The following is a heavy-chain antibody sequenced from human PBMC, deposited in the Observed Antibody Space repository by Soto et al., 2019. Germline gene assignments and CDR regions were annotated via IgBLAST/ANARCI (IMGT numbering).Heavy chain of an antibody. Sequence: EVQLLESGGGLVQPGGSLRLSCAASGFSFSSYAMSWVRQSPGRGLTWVSVITGSGGSTYYADSVKGRFTISRDNSKNTLYLQMNSLRDEDTAVYYCAKDLTVVRGLIYYGMDVWGQGTTVTVSS. CDR2: ITGSGGST. D-gene: IGHD3-10*01. J-gene: IGHJ6*02. V-gene: IGHV3-23*01. CDR3: AKDLTVVRGLIYYGMDV. CDR1: GFSFSSYA.